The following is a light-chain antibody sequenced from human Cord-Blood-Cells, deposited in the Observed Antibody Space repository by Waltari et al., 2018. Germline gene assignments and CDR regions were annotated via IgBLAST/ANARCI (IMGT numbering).Light chain of an antibody. V-gene: IGLV2-18*02. CDR3: SSYTSSSTYYV. Sequence: QSALTQPPSVSGSPGQSVTISCTGTSSDVGSYNRVSWYQQPPGTAPKLMIYEVSKRPAGVPDRFSGSKSGNTASLTISGLQAEDEADYYCSSYTSSSTYYVFGTGTKVTVL. J-gene: IGLJ1*01. CDR2: EVS. CDR1: SSDVGSYNR.